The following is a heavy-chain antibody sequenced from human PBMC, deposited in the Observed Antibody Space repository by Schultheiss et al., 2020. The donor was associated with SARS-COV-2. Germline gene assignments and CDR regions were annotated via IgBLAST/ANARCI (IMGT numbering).Heavy chain of an antibody. CDR1: GGSISSGGYY. J-gene: IGHJ4*02. D-gene: IGHD3-3*01. Sequence: SETLSLTCTVSGGSISSGGYYWSWIRQPAGKGLEWIGYIYHSGSTFYNPSLKSRATMSVDRSKNQFSLKLSSVTAADTAVYYCARGGDFFDYWGQGTLVTVSS. V-gene: IGHV4-30-2*01. CDR3: ARGGDFFDY. CDR2: IYHSGST.